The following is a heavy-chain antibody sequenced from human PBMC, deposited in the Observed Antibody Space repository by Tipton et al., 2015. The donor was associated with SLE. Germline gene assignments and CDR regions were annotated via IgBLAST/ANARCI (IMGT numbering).Heavy chain of an antibody. CDR1: GGSFSSYY. V-gene: IGHV4-39*07. J-gene: IGHJ4*02. CDR3: ARDLEEEYDYVWGSDY. CDR2: IYYSGST. Sequence: TLSLTCAVYGGSFSSYYWGWIRQPPGKGLEWIGSIYYSGSTYYNPSLKSRVTISVDTSKNQFSLKLSSVTAADTAVYYCARDLEEEYDYVWGSDYWGQGTPVTVSS. D-gene: IGHD3-16*01.